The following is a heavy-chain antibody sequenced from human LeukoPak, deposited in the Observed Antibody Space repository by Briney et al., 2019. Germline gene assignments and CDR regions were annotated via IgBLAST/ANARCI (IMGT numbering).Heavy chain of an antibody. CDR1: GLSLNSYA. Sequence: GGSLRLSCTASGLSLNSYAMSWVRQVPGKGLEWVSASSSSDDGKWYAESVRGRFTISRDTSKNTVYLQMNSLRAEDTAVYYCAGFRWTTTSVDYWGQGTLVTVSS. J-gene: IGHJ4*02. CDR2: SSSSDDGK. V-gene: IGHV3-23*01. CDR3: AGFRWTTTSVDY. D-gene: IGHD4-17*01.